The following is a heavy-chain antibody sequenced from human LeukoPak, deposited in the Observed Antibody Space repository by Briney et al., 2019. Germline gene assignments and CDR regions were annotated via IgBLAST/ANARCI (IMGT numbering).Heavy chain of an antibody. D-gene: IGHD2-15*01. V-gene: IGHV3-30*02. CDR2: IRDDGSKK. CDR1: GFTFSGSA. Sequence: PGGSLRLSCAASGFTFSGSAMHWVRQAPGKGLEWVAFIRDDGSKKYYGDSVKGRFTISRDNSKKTLYLQMNSLRAEDTAVYYCAKDRAVAGIYYFDYWGQGTLVTVSS. CDR3: AKDRAVAGIYYFDY. J-gene: IGHJ4*02.